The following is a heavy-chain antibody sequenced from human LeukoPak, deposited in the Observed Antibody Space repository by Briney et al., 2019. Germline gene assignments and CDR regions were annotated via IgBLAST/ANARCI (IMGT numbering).Heavy chain of an antibody. Sequence: SETLSLTCTVSGGSVSGGSYYWIWIRQPPGTRLEWIGYIYYSGTTNYNPSFKSRVTMSVDTSKNQVSLKLTSVTAADTAVYYCARGGVVNGLDVWGQGTTVTVSS. D-gene: IGHD3-22*01. V-gene: IGHV4-61*01. CDR2: IYYSGTT. CDR1: GGSVSGGSYY. CDR3: ARGGVVNGLDV. J-gene: IGHJ6*02.